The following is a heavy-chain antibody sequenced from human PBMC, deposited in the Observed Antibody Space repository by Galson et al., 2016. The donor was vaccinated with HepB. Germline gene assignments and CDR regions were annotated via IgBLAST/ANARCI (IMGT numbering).Heavy chain of an antibody. CDR2: ISSSSSYI. Sequence: SLRLSCAASGFTFSSYSMNWVRQAPGKGLEWVSSISSSSSYIYYADSVKGRFTISRDNAKNSLYLQLNSLRGEDTAVYYCARATHTITYYYDSSGYKVDAFDIWGQGTMVTVAS. D-gene: IGHD3-22*01. V-gene: IGHV3-21*01. J-gene: IGHJ3*02. CDR3: ARATHTITYYYDSSGYKVDAFDI. CDR1: GFTFSSYS.